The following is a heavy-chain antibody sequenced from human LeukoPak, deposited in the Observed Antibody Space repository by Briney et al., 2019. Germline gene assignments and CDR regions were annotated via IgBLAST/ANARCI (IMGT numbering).Heavy chain of an antibody. Sequence: SETLSLTCAVYGGSFSGYYWSWIRQPPGKGLEWIGEINHSGSTNYNPSLKSRVTISVDTSKNQFSLKLSSVTAADTAVYYCARGGGLLLWFGEHRNWFDPWGQGTLVTVSS. CDR2: INHSGST. V-gene: IGHV4-34*01. J-gene: IGHJ5*02. CDR3: ARGGGLLLWFGEHRNWFDP. CDR1: GGSFSGYY. D-gene: IGHD3-10*01.